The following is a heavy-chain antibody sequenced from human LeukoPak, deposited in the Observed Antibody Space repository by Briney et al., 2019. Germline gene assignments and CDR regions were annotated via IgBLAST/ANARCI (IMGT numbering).Heavy chain of an antibody. CDR1: GYSISGYY. CDR3: AREIYGDKKGKDY. CDR2: INGGSGAP. Sequence: ASVKVSCKASGYSISGYYMHWVRQAPGQGLEYMGCINGGSGAPIYAQSFQGRVTMTRDTSISTVYMELTWLTYDDTAVYYCAREIYGDKKGKDYWGQGTLVTVSS. J-gene: IGHJ4*02. V-gene: IGHV1-2*02. D-gene: IGHD3-10*01.